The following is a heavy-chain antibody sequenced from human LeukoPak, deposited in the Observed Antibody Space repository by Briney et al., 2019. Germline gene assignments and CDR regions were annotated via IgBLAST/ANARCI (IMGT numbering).Heavy chain of an antibody. CDR2: IIPIFGTA. V-gene: IGHV1-69*13. CDR1: GGTFSSYA. J-gene: IGHJ4*02. CDR3: ARGPNTYYDFWSGYYPDFDY. D-gene: IGHD3-3*01. Sequence: GASVKVSCKASGGTFSSYAISWVRQAPGQGLEWMGGIIPIFGTANYAHKFQGRVTITADESTSTAYMELSSLRAEDTAVYYCARGPNTYYDFWSGYYPDFDYWGQGTLVTVSS.